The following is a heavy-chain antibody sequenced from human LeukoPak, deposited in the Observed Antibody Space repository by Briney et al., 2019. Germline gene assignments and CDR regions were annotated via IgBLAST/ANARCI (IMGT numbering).Heavy chain of an antibody. V-gene: IGHV3-7*01. D-gene: IGHD3-16*02. CDR2: IHEDGSQI. Sequence: PGGSLRLSCAASGFTFPIYWMTWVRQAPGKGLEWVANIHEDGSQIYYVDSVKGRFTISRDNAKNSLHLQMSSLRVEDTALYYCARVSRLRNPRTLDLWGQGTLVTVSS. CDR1: GFTFPIYW. CDR3: ARVSRLRNPRTLDL. J-gene: IGHJ5*02.